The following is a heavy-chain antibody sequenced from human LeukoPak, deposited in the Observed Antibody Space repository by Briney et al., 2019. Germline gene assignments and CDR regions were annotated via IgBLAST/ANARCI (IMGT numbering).Heavy chain of an antibody. CDR1: GFTFSSYA. CDR2: ISYDGSNK. CDR3: ARDGAMIVVVILYYFDY. D-gene: IGHD3-22*01. Sequence: GGSLRLSCAASGFTFSSYAMHWVRQAPGKGLEWVAVISYDGSNKYYADSVKDRFTISRDNSKNTLYLQMNSLRAEDTAVYYCARDGAMIVVVILYYFDYWGQGTLVTVSS. J-gene: IGHJ4*02. V-gene: IGHV3-30*01.